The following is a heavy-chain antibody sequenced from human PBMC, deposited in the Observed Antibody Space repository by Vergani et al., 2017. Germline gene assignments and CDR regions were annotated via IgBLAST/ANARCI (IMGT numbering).Heavy chain of an antibody. CDR3: ATTGYSSSWYDSAFDI. Sequence: QVQLHESGPGLVKPSETLSLICSVHGVSMQSGSFYWTWIRPTAERRLEWMGRDYPSGTANYNPSLNGRVTIFVDKSKNILSLRLNSVTAADTAVYYCATTGYSSSWYDSAFDIWGQGTMVTVSS. CDR1: GVSMQSGSFY. CDR2: DYPSGTA. D-gene: IGHD6-13*01. V-gene: IGHV4-61*02. J-gene: IGHJ3*02.